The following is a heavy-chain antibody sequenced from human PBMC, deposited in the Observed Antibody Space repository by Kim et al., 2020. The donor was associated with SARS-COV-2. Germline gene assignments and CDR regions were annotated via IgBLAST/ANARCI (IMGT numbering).Heavy chain of an antibody. Sequence: ASVKVSCKASGYTFTSYGISWVRQAPGQGLEWMGWISAYNGNTNYAQKLQGRVTMTTDTSTSTAYMELRSLRSDDTAVYYCARDRRGTTGTTDYYYYGMDVWGQGTTVTVSS. CDR3: ARDRRGTTGTTDYYYYGMDV. CDR2: ISAYNGNT. V-gene: IGHV1-18*01. CDR1: GYTFTSYG. J-gene: IGHJ6*02. D-gene: IGHD1-1*01.